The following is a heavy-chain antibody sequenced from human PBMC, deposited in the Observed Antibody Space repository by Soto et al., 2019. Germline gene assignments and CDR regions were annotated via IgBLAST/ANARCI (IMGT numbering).Heavy chain of an antibody. CDR3: ARQTSRIAAAGKGWFDP. D-gene: IGHD6-13*01. CDR2: IYYSGST. CDR1: GGSISSSSYY. Sequence: XETLALTCTVSGGSISSSSYYWGWIRQPPGKGLEWIGSIYYSGSTYYNPSLKSRVTISVDTSKNQFYLKLSSVTAADTAVYYCARQTSRIAAAGKGWFDPWGQGTLVTV. V-gene: IGHV4-39*01. J-gene: IGHJ5*02.